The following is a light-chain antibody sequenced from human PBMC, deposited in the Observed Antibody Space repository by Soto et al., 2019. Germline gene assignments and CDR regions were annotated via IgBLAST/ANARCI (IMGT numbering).Light chain of an antibody. CDR3: QQYYSYPPT. CDR2: AAS. V-gene: IGKV1-8*01. CDR1: QGISSY. Sequence: AIRMTQSPSSFSASTGDRVTITCRASQGISSYLAWYQQKPGKAPKLLIYAASTLQSGVPSRFSGSGSGTDFILTISCLQSEDFATYYCQQYYSYPPTVGQGTKLEIK. J-gene: IGKJ2*01.